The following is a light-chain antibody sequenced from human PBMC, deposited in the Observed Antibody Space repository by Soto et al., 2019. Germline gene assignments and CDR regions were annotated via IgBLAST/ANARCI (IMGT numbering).Light chain of an antibody. V-gene: IGKV1-39*01. Sequence: DIQMTQSPSSLSASVGDRVTMTCRASQSISSYLNWYQQKPGKAPKLLIYAASSLQSGVPSRFSGSGSGTDFTLTISSLQPEDFATYYCQQTYSTRPAFGQGSKVDIK. CDR3: QQTYSTRPA. J-gene: IGKJ1*01. CDR2: AAS. CDR1: QSISSY.